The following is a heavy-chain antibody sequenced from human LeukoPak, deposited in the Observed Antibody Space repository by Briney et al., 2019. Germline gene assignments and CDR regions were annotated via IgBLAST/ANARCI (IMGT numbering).Heavy chain of an antibody. CDR1: GFTFDDYA. V-gene: IGHV3-9*01. D-gene: IGHD2-8*01. Sequence: PGGSLRLSCAASGFTFDDYAIHWVRQAPGKGLEWVSGISWNSGKIVYADSVKGRFTISRDNAKNSVCLQMDSLRAEDTALYYCAKETHSTMVPGYAFDIWGQGTMVTVSS. CDR2: ISWNSGKI. J-gene: IGHJ3*02. CDR3: AKETHSTMVPGYAFDI.